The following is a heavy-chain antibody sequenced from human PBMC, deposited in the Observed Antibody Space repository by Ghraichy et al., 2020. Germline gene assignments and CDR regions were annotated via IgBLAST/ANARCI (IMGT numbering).Heavy chain of an antibody. J-gene: IGHJ6*02. CDR3: FAAAAEYYYSGMDV. CDR1: GFPFSRYN. V-gene: IGHV3-48*02. D-gene: IGHD6-13*01. CDR2: ISSSSATI. Sequence: GGSLRLSCAASGFPFSRYNMHWVHQAPGMGLEWISYISSSSATIYYADSVKGRFAISRDNARNALYVQMNSLRDEDTAVYYCFAAAAEYYYSGMDVWGQGTTVTVSS.